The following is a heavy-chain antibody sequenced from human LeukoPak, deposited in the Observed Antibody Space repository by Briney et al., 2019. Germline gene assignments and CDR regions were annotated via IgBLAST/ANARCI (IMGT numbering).Heavy chain of an antibody. D-gene: IGHD5-18*01. CDR2: IKQDGSEK. V-gene: IGHV3-7*01. Sequence: PGGSLRLSCAASGFTFSSYSMNWVRQAPGKGLEWVANIKQDGSEKYYVDSVKGRFTISRDNAKNSLYLQMNSLRAEDTAVYYCARAGYGYDLDYWGQGTLVTVSS. J-gene: IGHJ4*02. CDR1: GFTFSSYS. CDR3: ARAGYGYDLDY.